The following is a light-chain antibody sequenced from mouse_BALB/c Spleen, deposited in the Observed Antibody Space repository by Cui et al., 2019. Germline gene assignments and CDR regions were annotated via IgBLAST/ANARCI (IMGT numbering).Light chain of an antibody. CDR2: STS. Sequence: QIVLTQSPAIMSAPLGERVTMTCTASSSVSSSYLHWYQQKPGSSPKLWIYSTSNLASGVPARFSGSGSGTSYSLTISSMEAEDAATYYCHQYHRSPPTFGGGTKLEIK. CDR1: SSVSSSY. J-gene: IGKJ1*01. CDR3: HQYHRSPPT. V-gene: IGKV4-74*01.